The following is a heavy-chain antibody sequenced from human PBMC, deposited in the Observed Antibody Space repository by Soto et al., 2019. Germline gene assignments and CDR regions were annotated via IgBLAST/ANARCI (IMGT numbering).Heavy chain of an antibody. CDR3: ARDAGYSSGWYYYYYGMDV. Sequence: SQTLSLPCAISGDSVSSNSAAWNWIRQSPSRGLEWLGRTYYRSKWYNDYAVPVKSRITINPDTSKNQFSLQLNSVTPEDTAVYYCARDAGYSSGWYYYYYGMDVWGQGTTVTVSS. D-gene: IGHD6-19*01. J-gene: IGHJ6*02. V-gene: IGHV6-1*01. CDR1: GDSVSSNSAA. CDR2: TYYRSKWYN.